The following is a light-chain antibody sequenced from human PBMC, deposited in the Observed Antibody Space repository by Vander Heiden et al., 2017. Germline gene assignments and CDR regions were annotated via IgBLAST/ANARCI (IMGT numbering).Light chain of an antibody. J-gene: IGKJ2*01. CDR2: WAS. CDR1: QSGLYRSNNKNY. Sequence: DIVMTQSPASFVVSMGERATITCKSSQSGLYRSNNKNYLAWYQQKPGQPPKLLIYWASIREFGVPERFSGSGSGTDFTLTISSLQAEDVAVYYCQQYYRSPKTFGQGTKLEIK. CDR3: QQYYRSPKT. V-gene: IGKV4-1*01.